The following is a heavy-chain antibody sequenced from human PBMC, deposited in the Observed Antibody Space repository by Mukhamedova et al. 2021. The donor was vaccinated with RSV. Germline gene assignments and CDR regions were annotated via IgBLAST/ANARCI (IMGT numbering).Heavy chain of an antibody. D-gene: IGHD3-16*01. J-gene: IGHJ4*02. CDR3: ARDHRFGDFDY. Sequence: YAQKFQGRVTITADESTSTAYMELSSLRSEDTAVYYCARDHRFGDFDYWGQGTLVTVSS. V-gene: IGHV1-69*01.